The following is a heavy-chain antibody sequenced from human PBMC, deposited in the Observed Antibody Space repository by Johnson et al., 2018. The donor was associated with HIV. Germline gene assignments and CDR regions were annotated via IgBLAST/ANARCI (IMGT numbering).Heavy chain of an antibody. CDR1: GFTFSSFG. V-gene: IGHV3-33*01. Sequence: QVQLVESGGGVVQPGRSLRLSCAASGFTFSSFGMHWVRQTPGKGLEWVTTVGYDGSHEYYADSVKGRFTIFRDNSKNTLYLQMNSLRAEDTAVYYCARSVGYCSGGSCSPDAFDIWGQGTMVTVSS. J-gene: IGHJ3*02. D-gene: IGHD2-15*01. CDR2: VGYDGSHE. CDR3: ARSVGYCSGGSCSPDAFDI.